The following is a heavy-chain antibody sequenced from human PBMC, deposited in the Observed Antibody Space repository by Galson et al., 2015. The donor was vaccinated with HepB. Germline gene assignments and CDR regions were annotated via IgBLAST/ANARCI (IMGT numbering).Heavy chain of an antibody. CDR2: IGSSSSTI. J-gene: IGHJ2*01. V-gene: IGHV3-48*01. CDR3: ARGMSTVGNDWYFDL. CDR1: GFTFSSYS. D-gene: IGHD4-23*01. Sequence: SLRLSCAASGFTFSSYSMNWVRQAPGKGLEWVSYIGSSSSTIYYADSVKGRFTISRDNAKNSLYLQMNSLRAEDTAVYYCARGMSTVGNDWYFDLWGRGTLVTVSS.